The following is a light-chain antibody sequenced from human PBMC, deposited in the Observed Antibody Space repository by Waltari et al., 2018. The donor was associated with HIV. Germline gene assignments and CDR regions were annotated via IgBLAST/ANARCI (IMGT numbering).Light chain of an antibody. Sequence: DIVMTKSPLSLPVTPGEPASISCRSSQSLLHSNGYNYLDWYLQKPGQSPQLLIYLGSNRASGVPDRFSGSGSGTDFTLKISRVEAEDVGVYYCMQALQTPRRTFGQGTKVEIK. CDR2: LGS. V-gene: IGKV2-28*01. CDR3: MQALQTPRRT. CDR1: QSLLHSNGYNY. J-gene: IGKJ1*01.